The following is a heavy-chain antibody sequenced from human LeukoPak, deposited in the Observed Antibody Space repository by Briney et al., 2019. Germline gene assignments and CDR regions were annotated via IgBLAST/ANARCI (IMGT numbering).Heavy chain of an antibody. Sequence: ASVKVSCKASGGTFSSYAISWVRQAPGQGLEWMGWINPNSGGTNYAQKFQGRVTMTRDTSISTAYMELSRLRSDDTAVYYCARTDIVVVPAAMGNFSWFDPWGQGTLVTVSS. CDR2: INPNSGGT. V-gene: IGHV1-2*02. J-gene: IGHJ5*02. D-gene: IGHD2-2*01. CDR1: GGTFSSYA. CDR3: ARTDIVVVPAAMGNFSWFDP.